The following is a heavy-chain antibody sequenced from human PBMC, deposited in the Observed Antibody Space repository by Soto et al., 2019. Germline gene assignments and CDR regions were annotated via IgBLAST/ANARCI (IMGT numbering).Heavy chain of an antibody. D-gene: IGHD3-3*01. J-gene: IGHJ6*02. CDR1: GYTFPGYY. V-gene: IGHV1-2*02. Sequence: ASVKDPSQATGYTFPGYYMHWVRKAPGQRIEWMGWINPNSGDTNYAQKFQGRVTMTRDTSISTAYMELSRLRSDDTAVYYCARVRRIFEVITIFESDYYGMHVWGQALTVTVSS. CDR3: ARVRRIFEVITIFESDYYGMHV. CDR2: INPNSGDT.